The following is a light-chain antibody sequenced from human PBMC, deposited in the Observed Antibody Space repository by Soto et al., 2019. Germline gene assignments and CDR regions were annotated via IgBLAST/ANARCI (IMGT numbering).Light chain of an antibody. CDR3: CSYAGSCTVL. J-gene: IGLJ2*01. CDR1: SSDVGGYNY. CDR2: DVS. Sequence: QSALTQPRSVSGSPGQSVTISCTGTSSDVGGYNYVSWYQQHPGKAPKLIIYDVSKRPSGVPDRFSGSKSGNTASLTISGLQAEDEADYSCCSYAGSCTVLFGGGTKVTVL. V-gene: IGLV2-11*01.